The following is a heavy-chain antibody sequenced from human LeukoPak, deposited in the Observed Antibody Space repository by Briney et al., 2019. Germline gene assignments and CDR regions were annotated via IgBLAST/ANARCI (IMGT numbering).Heavy chain of an antibody. CDR3: ARGTYLFLAAAGTRGNGMDV. CDR1: GYTFTGYY. D-gene: IGHD6-13*01. J-gene: IGHJ6*02. CDR2: INPNSGGT. Sequence: ASVKVSCKASGYTFTGYYMHWVRQAPGQGLEWMGWINPNSGGTNYAQKFQGWVTMTRDTSISTAYMELSRLRSDDTAVYYCARGTYLFLAAAGTRGNGMDVWGQGTTVTVSS. V-gene: IGHV1-2*04.